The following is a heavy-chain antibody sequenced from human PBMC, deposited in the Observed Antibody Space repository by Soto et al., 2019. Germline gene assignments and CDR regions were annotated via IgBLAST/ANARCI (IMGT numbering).Heavy chain of an antibody. D-gene: IGHD2-2*01. J-gene: IGHJ3*02. V-gene: IGHV1-8*01. CDR3: ARAVVPAANDAFDI. Sequence: ASVKVSCTDSGYTFTSYDINWVRQAPGQGLEWMGWMNPNSGNTGYAQKFQGRVTMTRNTSISTAYMELSSLRSEDTAVYYCARAVVPAANDAFDIWGQGTMVTVSS. CDR2: MNPNSGNT. CDR1: GYTFTSYD.